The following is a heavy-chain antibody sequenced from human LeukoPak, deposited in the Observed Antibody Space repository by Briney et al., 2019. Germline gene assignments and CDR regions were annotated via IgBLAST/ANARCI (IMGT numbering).Heavy chain of an antibody. D-gene: IGHD3-10*01. CDR2: INHSGST. J-gene: IGHJ4*02. Sequence: SETLSLTCAVYGGSFSGYYWSWIRQPPGKGLEWIGEINHSGSTNYNPSLKSRVTISVDTSKNQFSLKLSSVTAADTAVYYCASNHSYGSGSYSPIYYWGQGTLVTVSS. CDR1: GGSFSGYY. CDR3: ASNHSYGSGSYSPIYY. V-gene: IGHV4-34*01.